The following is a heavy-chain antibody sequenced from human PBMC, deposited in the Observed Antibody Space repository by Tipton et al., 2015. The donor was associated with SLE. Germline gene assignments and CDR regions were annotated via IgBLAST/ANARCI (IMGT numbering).Heavy chain of an antibody. Sequence: TLSLTCTVSDGSISDYYWTWIRQPAGEGLEWIGRIYASGSTNYNPSLRSRAAMSVDTSKSHFSLKLTSVTAADTAVYYCARHANFDFDHWGQGTLVTVSS. J-gene: IGHJ4*02. CDR2: IYASGST. CDR1: DGSISDYY. V-gene: IGHV4-4*07. CDR3: ARHANFDFDH.